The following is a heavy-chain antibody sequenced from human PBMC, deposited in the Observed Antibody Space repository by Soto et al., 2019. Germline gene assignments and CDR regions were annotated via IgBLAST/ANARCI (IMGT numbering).Heavy chain of an antibody. CDR3: ARAGRTMVRGVITYYYYYYYMDV. CDR2: IYYSGST. D-gene: IGHD3-10*01. Sequence: QVQLQESGPGLVKPSQTLSLTCTVSGGSISSGGYYWSWIRQHPGKGLEWIGYIYYSGSTYYNPSLKSRVTISVDTSKNQFSLKLSSVTAADTAVYYCARAGRTMVRGVITYYYYYYYMDVWGKGTTVTVSS. J-gene: IGHJ6*03. CDR1: GGSISSGGYY. V-gene: IGHV4-31*03.